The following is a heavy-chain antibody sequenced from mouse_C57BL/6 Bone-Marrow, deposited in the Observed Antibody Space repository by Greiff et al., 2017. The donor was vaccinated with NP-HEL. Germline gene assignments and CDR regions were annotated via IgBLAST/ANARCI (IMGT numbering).Heavy chain of an antibody. Sequence: EVKVVESGGGLVKPGGSLKLSCAASGFTFSDYGMHWVRQAPEKGLEWVAYISSGSSTINYADTGKGRITISRDNAKNTLFLQMTSLRSEDTAMYYCARRYRGLYYYAMDYWGQGTSVTVSS. CDR2: ISSGSSTI. CDR3: ARRYRGLYYYAMDY. V-gene: IGHV5-17*01. CDR1: GFTFSDYG. D-gene: IGHD2-12*01. J-gene: IGHJ4*01.